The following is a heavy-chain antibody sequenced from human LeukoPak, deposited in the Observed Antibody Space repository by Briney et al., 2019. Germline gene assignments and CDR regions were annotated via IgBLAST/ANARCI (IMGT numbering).Heavy chain of an antibody. J-gene: IGHJ4*02. CDR1: GGSISSGDYY. D-gene: IGHD3-9*01. V-gene: IGHV4-30-2*01. Sequence: SETLSLTCTVSGGSISSGDYYWSWIRQPPGKGLEWIGYIYHSGSTYYNPSLKSRVTISVDRSKNQFSLKLSSVTAADTAVYYCARSSGYFDWFLDYWGQGTLVTVSS. CDR3: ARSSGYFDWFLDY. CDR2: IYHSGST.